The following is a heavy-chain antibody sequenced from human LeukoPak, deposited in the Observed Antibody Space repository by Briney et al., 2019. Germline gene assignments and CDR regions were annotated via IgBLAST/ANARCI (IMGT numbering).Heavy chain of an antibody. CDR1: GFTFSSYS. Sequence: GGSLRLSCAASGFTFSSYSMNWVRQAPGKGLEWFSSISSSSTYIYYADSVKGRFTISRNNATNSLYLQMNSLRAEDTAVYYCATYGSGSYYYFDYWGQGTLVTVSS. V-gene: IGHV3-21*01. D-gene: IGHD3-10*01. CDR2: ISSSSTYI. CDR3: ATYGSGSYYYFDY. J-gene: IGHJ4*02.